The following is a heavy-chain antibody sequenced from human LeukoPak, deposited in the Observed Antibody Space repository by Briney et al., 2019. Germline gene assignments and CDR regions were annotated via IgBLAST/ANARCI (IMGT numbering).Heavy chain of an antibody. CDR1: GGSFSGYY. CDR2: INHSGST. Sequence: PSETLSLTCAVYGGSFSGYYWSWIRQPPGKGLEWIGEINHSGSTNYNPSLKSRVTISVDTSKNQFSLKLSSVTAADTAVYYCARVRPRTDSSGWLIDYWGQGTLVTVSS. CDR3: ARVRPRTDSSGWLIDY. J-gene: IGHJ4*02. D-gene: IGHD6-19*01. V-gene: IGHV4-34*01.